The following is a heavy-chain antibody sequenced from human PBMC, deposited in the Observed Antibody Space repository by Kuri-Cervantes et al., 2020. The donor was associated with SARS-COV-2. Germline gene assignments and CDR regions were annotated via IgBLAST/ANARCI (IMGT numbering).Heavy chain of an antibody. D-gene: IGHD2-2*01. Sequence: SEPLSLTCTVSGGSASSGRYYWSWIRQPPGKGLEWIESISGLTSYNPSLHSLVTISLDTSRTQFSLNLRSVTAADTAVYYCARGRRDYQLLVEDSWYCNLWGRGTLVTVSS. J-gene: IGHJ2*01. CDR1: GGSASSGRYY. CDR3: ARGRRDYQLLVEDSWYCNL. CDR2: ISGLT. V-gene: IGHV4-39*07.